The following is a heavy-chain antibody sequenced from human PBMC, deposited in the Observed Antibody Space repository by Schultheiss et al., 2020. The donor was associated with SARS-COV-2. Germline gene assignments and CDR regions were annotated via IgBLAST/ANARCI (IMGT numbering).Heavy chain of an antibody. J-gene: IGHJ4*02. D-gene: IGHD3-9*01. CDR1: GFTFTNYD. V-gene: IGHV3-23*05. CDR3: ARGGQAGSYNY. Sequence: GESLKISCTASGFTFTNYDMTWVRQAPGKGLEWVSSIGTSGSRTYYADSVKGRFTVSRDNSKNTLYLQMNSLRAEDTAVYYCARGGQAGSYNYWGQGTLVTVSS. CDR2: IGTSGSRT.